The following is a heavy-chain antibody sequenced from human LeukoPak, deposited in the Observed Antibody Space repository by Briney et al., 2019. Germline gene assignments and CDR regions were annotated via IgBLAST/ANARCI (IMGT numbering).Heavy chain of an antibody. J-gene: IGHJ6*02. D-gene: IGHD2-2*01. CDR1: GGSISSGDYY. CDR2: IYYSGST. CDR3: ARGRRYCSSTSCYSSYYYYGMDV. V-gene: IGHV4-30-4*01. Sequence: SQTLSLTCTVSGGSISSGDYYWSWIRQPPGKGLEWIGYIYYSGSTYYNPSLKSRVTISVDTSKNQFSLKLSSVTAADTAVYYCARGRRYCSSTSCYSSYYYYGMDVWGQGTTVTVSS.